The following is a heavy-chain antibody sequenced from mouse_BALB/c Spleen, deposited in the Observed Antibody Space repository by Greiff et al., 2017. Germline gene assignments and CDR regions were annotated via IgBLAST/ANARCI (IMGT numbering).Heavy chain of an antibody. CDR1: GYTFTSYY. Sequence: VKLQESGPELVKPGASVRISCKASGYTFTSYYIHWVKQRPGQGLEWIGWIYPGNVNTKYNEKFKGKATLTADKSSSTAYMQLSSLTSEDSAVYFCARDYGYYYAMDYWGQGTSVTVSS. V-gene: IGHV1S56*01. CDR3: ARDYGYYYAMDY. CDR2: IYPGNVNT. J-gene: IGHJ4*01. D-gene: IGHD1-2*01.